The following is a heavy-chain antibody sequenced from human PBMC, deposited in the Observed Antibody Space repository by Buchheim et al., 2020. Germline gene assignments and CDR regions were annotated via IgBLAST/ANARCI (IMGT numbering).Heavy chain of an antibody. D-gene: IGHD2-2*02. CDR3: AKNTWQIDY. Sequence: QVQLVESGGGVVQPGRSLRLSCAASGFTFSSYGMHWVRQAPGKGLEWVAFIRYDGSNKYYADSVKGRFTISRDNSKNTLYLKMNSLRAEDTAVYYCAKNTWQIDYWGQGTL. J-gene: IGHJ4*02. CDR2: IRYDGSNK. V-gene: IGHV3-30*02. CDR1: GFTFSSYG.